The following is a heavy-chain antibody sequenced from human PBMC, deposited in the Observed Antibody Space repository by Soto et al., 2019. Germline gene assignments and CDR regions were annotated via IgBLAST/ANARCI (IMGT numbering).Heavy chain of an antibody. CDR3: ARERRLQLTRVDYFDY. CDR2: ISSSGSTI. D-gene: IGHD5-18*01. J-gene: IGHJ4*02. V-gene: IGHV3-11*01. CDR1: GFTFSDYY. Sequence: GGSLRLSCAASGFTFSDYYMSWIRQAPGKGLEWVSYISSSGSTIYYADSVKGRFTISRDNAKNSLYLQMNSLRAEDTAVYYCARERRLQLTRVDYFDYWGQGTLVTVS.